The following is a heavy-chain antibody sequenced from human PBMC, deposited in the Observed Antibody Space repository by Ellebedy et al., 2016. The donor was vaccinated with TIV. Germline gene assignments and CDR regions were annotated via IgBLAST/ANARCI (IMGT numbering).Heavy chain of an antibody. CDR2: ISGSGDST. CDR1: GFTFSSYA. Sequence: PGGSLRLSCAASGFTFSSYAISWVRQAPGKGLDWVSAISGSGDSTYYADSVKGRFTISRDNAENSLYLQMHSLRAEDTAIYYCARARIYGPFDYWGQGILVTVSS. D-gene: IGHD2/OR15-2a*01. CDR3: ARARIYGPFDY. V-gene: IGHV3-23*01. J-gene: IGHJ4*02.